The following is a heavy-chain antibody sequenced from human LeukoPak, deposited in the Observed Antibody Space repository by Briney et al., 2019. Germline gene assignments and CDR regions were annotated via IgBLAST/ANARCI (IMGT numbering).Heavy chain of an antibody. CDR1: GFTFSSYS. D-gene: IGHD2-15*01. CDR2: ISSSSSYI. CDR3: ARKYCSGGSCNWDY. J-gene: IGHJ4*02. V-gene: IGHV3-21*01. Sequence: PGGSLRLSCAASGFTFSSYSMNWVRQAPGEGLGWVSSISSSSSYIYYADSVKGRFTISRDNAKNSLYLQMNSLRAEDTAVYYCARKYCSGGSCNWDYWGQGTLVTVSS.